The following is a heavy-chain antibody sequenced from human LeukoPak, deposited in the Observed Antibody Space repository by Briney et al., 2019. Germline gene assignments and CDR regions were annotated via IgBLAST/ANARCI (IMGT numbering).Heavy chain of an antibody. D-gene: IGHD6-19*01. Sequence: SETLSLTCTVSGGSISNYWSWIRQPPGKGLEWIGYTYYSGITNYNPSLKSRVTISVDTSKNQFSLNLTSVTAADTAVYYCARLPGYTSGWFDPWGQGTLVTVSS. CDR3: ARLPGYTSGWFDP. CDR2: TYYSGIT. V-gene: IGHV4-59*08. CDR1: GGSISNY. J-gene: IGHJ5*02.